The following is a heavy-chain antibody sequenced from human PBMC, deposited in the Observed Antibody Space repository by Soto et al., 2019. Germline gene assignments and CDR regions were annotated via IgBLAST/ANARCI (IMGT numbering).Heavy chain of an antibody. J-gene: IGHJ3*01. D-gene: IGHD2-2*03. V-gene: IGHV1-46*03. CDR1: GYTFTSYY. Sequence: QVQLVQSGAEVKKPGASVKVSCKASGYTFTSYYMHWVRQAPGQGLEWMGIINPSGGSTSYAQKFQGRVTMTRDTSTSTVYMELSSLRSEDTAVYYCARERVDIVVVPATDAFDFWGQGTMVTGSS. CDR2: INPSGGST. CDR3: ARERVDIVVVPATDAFDF.